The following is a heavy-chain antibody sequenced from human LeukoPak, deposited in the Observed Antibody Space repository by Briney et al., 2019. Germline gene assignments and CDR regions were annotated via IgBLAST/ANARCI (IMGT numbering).Heavy chain of an antibody. Sequence: ASVKVSCKASGYTFTSYDISWVRQATGQGLEWMGWMNPNSGNTGYAQKFQGRVTMTRNTSISTAYMELSSLRSEDTAVYYCAREIDHYDFWSGYYRVVGINYYYGMDVWGQGTTVTVSS. J-gene: IGHJ6*02. CDR2: MNPNSGNT. CDR1: GYTFTSYD. CDR3: AREIDHYDFWSGYYRVVGINYYYGMDV. D-gene: IGHD3-3*01. V-gene: IGHV1-8*01.